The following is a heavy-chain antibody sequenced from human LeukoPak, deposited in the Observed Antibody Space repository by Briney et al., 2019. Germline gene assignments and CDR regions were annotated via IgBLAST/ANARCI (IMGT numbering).Heavy chain of an antibody. J-gene: IGHJ4*02. CDR1: GYTFTGYY. CDR3: ARGGGTAAGMTVDY. Sequence: ASVKVSCKASGYTFTGYYIHWVRQAPGQGLEWMGWISPNSGDTNYAQKFQAWVTMTRDTPISTAYMELSRLRSDDTAVYYCARGGGTAAGMTVDYWGQGTLVTVSS. V-gene: IGHV1-2*04. D-gene: IGHD6-13*01. CDR2: ISPNSGDT.